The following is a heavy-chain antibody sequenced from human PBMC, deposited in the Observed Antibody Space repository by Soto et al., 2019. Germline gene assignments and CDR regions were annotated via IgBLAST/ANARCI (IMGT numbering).Heavy chain of an antibody. D-gene: IGHD2-21*01. CDR3: ARLRIATNNYKWFDP. J-gene: IGHJ5*02. V-gene: IGHV4-31*03. CDR2: IYVTGAV. CDR1: GAALNSGNYY. Sequence: SETLSLTCSVSGAALNSGNYYWSWIRQVPGKGLEWIGHIYVTGAVDYNPSLRDRITISQDTSERQFSLNLRLVTAADTAVYYCARLRIATNNYKWFDPLGPGHPGHRLL.